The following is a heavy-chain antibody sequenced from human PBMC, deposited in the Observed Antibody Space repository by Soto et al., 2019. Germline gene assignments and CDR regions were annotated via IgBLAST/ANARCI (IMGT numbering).Heavy chain of an antibody. CDR2: ISGSDGKT. Sequence: GGSLRLSCAASGFSFGSYALSWVRQAPGKGLEWVSTISGSDGKTFYADSVKGRFSISRDTSQSTLYLQMNSLRADDTAVYYCARWSYLDYWGQGTRVTVSS. CDR1: GFSFGSYA. D-gene: IGHD3-3*01. V-gene: IGHV3-23*01. CDR3: ARWSYLDY. J-gene: IGHJ4*02.